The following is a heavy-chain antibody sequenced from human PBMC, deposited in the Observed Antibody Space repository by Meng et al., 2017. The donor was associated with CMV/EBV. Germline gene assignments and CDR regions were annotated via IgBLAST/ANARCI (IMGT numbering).Heavy chain of an antibody. J-gene: IGHJ2*01. D-gene: IGHD3-3*01. Sequence: SETLSLTCTVSGGSISSYYWSWIRQPPGKGLEWIGYIYYSGSTNYNPSLKSRVTISVDTSKNQFSLKLSSVTAADTAVYYCARVRFLEWLLPGWYFDLWGRGTLVTVSS. V-gene: IGHV4-59*01. CDR3: ARVRFLEWLLPGWYFDL. CDR2: IYYSGST. CDR1: GGSISSYY.